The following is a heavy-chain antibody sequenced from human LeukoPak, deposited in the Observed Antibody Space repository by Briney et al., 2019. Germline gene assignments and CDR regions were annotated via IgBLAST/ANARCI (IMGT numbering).Heavy chain of an antibody. D-gene: IGHD6-13*01. J-gene: IGHJ4*02. CDR3: ARHGGSWTFDS. CDR1: GGSISSYY. CDR2: FDYSGST. Sequence: SETLSLTCTVSGGSISSYYWSWIRQPPGKGLEWIVFFDYSGSTNYNPSLKSRVTISVDTSKSQFFLKWSSVTAADTAVYYCARHGGSWTFDSWGQGTLVTVSS. V-gene: IGHV4-59*08.